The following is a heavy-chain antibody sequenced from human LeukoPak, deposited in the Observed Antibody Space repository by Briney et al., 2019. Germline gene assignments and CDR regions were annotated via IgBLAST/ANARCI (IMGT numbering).Heavy chain of an antibody. CDR3: AKDLGLWGSSSDNY. V-gene: IGHV3-23*01. J-gene: IGHJ4*02. D-gene: IGHD6-6*01. CDR1: GFTFSSYA. Sequence: PGGSLRLSCAASGFTFSSYAMSWVRQAPGKGLEWVSVISGSGGSTYYAHSVKGRFTISRESSKNTLHLQMNSLRAEDTAVYYCAKDLGLWGSSSDNYWGQGTLVTVSS. CDR2: ISGSGGST.